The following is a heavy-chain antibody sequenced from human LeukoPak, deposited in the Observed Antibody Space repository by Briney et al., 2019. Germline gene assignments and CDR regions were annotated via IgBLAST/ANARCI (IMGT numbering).Heavy chain of an antibody. CDR2: IYYSGST. J-gene: IGHJ3*02. D-gene: IGHD1-26*01. CDR3: AIGGSLGGAFDI. Sequence: ASETLSLTCTVSGGSISSSSYYWGWIRQPPGKGLEWIGSIYYSGSTYYNPSLKSRVTISVDTSKNQFSLKLSSVTAADTAVYYCAIGGSLGGAFDIWGQGTMVTVSS. CDR1: GGSISSSSYY. V-gene: IGHV4-39*07.